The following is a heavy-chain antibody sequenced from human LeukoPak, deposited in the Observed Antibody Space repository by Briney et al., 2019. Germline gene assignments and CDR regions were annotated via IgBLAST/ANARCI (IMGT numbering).Heavy chain of an antibody. CDR1: GGSISSYY. CDR3: ARLDMPVIAAAGTYSY. D-gene: IGHD6-13*01. Sequence: SETLSLTCTVSGGSISSYYWSWIRQPPGKGLEWIGYIYYSGSTNYNPSLKSRVTISVDTSKNQFSLKLSSVTAADTAVYYCARLDMPVIAAAGTYSYWGQGTLVTVSS. J-gene: IGHJ4*02. V-gene: IGHV4-59*12. CDR2: IYYSGST.